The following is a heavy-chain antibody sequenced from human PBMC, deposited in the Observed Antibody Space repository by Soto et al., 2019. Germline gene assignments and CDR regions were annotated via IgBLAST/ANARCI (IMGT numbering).Heavy chain of an antibody. Sequence: EVQLVESGGGSAKPGESIRLSCAASGFIFRHSWMSWVRQAPGKGPEWIGRIKSKADGGTIDYAASVKDRFTVSRDDSRNMFYLQMNSLRTEDTAVYYCTTDPRDWGQGTLVTVSS. CDR1: GFIFRHSW. J-gene: IGHJ4*02. CDR2: IKSKADGGTI. V-gene: IGHV3-15*01. CDR3: TTDPRD.